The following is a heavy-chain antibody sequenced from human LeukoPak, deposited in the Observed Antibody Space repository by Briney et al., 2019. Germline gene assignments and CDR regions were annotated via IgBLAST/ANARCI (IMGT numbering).Heavy chain of an antibody. V-gene: IGHV3-43*02. CDR2: ITGNGGST. CDR1: GFTFGDHA. J-gene: IGHJ4*01. Sequence: GGSLRLSCAASGFTFGDHAMHWVRQAPGKGLEWVSLITGNGGSTYYADSVKGRFAISRGNRKNSLYLQMNGLRTEDTALYYCAKVRTVAGTLDFFDSWGHGTLLTVSS. CDR3: AKVRTVAGTLDFFDS. D-gene: IGHD6-19*01.